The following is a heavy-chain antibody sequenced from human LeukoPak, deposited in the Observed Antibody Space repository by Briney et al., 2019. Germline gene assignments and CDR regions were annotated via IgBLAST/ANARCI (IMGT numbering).Heavy chain of an antibody. CDR1: GFTFSNYG. Sequence: GGSQRLSCAASGFTFSNYGMHWVRQAPGKGLDWVAVASYDGINAYYGGSVKGRFTISRDNSKNTVYLQMNSLRAEDTAVYYCAKVLQYSSSWYVLDYWGQGTLVTVSS. J-gene: IGHJ4*02. V-gene: IGHV3-30*18. CDR3: AKVLQYSSSWYVLDY. D-gene: IGHD6-13*01. CDR2: ASYDGINA.